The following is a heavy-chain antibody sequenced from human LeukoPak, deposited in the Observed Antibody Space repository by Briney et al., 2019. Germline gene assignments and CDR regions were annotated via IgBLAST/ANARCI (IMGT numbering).Heavy chain of an antibody. Sequence: ASVKVSCKASVYSFTRFGISGGRQAPGQGLEWMGWISAYNGDTNYAQNLQGRVTMTTDASTSTAYMDLRSLRSDDTAVYDDARGHCSSTTLYVTFDYWGQGTLVIVSS. V-gene: IGHV1-18*01. CDR3: ARGHCSSTTLYVTFDY. CDR1: VYSFTRFG. D-gene: IGHD2-2*01. CDR2: ISAYNGDT. J-gene: IGHJ4*02.